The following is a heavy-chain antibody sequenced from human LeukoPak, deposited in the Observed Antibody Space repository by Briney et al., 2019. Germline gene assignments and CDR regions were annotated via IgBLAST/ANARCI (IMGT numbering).Heavy chain of an antibody. CDR1: GFTFSSYN. CDR3: ARDLAWDAFDI. Sequence: PGGSLRLSCAASGFTFSSYNMNWVRQAPGKGLEWVSSIHSSSGSIYYADSLKGRFTISRDNAKNSLYLQMNSLRAEDTAVYYCARDLAWDAFDIWGQGTMVTVSS. V-gene: IGHV3-21*01. CDR2: IHSSSGSI. J-gene: IGHJ3*02.